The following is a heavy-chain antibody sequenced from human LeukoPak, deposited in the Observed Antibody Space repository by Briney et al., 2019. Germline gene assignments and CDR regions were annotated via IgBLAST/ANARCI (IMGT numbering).Heavy chain of an antibody. CDR3: ARHGDILNGYLDY. D-gene: IGHD3-9*01. J-gene: IGHJ4*02. CDR1: GGSISSYY. V-gene: IGHV4-59*08. CDR2: MYYSGST. Sequence: PSETLSLTCTVSGGSISSYYWSWIRQPPGKGLEWIGYMYYSGSTKCNPSLKSRVTISVDTSKNQFSLKLSSVTAADTAVYYCARHGDILNGYLDYWGQGTLVTVSS.